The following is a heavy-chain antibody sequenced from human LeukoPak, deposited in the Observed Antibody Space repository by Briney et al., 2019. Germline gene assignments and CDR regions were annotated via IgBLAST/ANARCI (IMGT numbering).Heavy chain of an antibody. J-gene: IGHJ4*02. Sequence: GGSLRLSCAASGFTFSSYEMNWVRQAPGKGLEWVSYISSSGSTIYYADSVKGRFTISRDNAKNSLYLQMNSLRAEDTAVYYCARVVCGLYRIAYDSSGSDYWGQGTLVTVSS. D-gene: IGHD3-22*01. CDR1: GFTFSSYE. CDR2: ISSSGSTI. CDR3: ARVVCGLYRIAYDSSGSDY. V-gene: IGHV3-48*03.